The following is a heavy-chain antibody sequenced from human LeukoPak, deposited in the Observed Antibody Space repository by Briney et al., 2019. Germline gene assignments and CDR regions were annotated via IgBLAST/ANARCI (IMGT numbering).Heavy chain of an antibody. CDR2: ISTSSIYI. CDR3: ARDNYDSSGPYYFDY. D-gene: IGHD3-22*01. J-gene: IGHJ4*02. V-gene: IGHV3-21*01. CDR1: GFTFSSYT. Sequence: PGGSLRLSCAASGFTFSSYTMNWVRQAPGKGLEWVSSISTSSIYIYYADSVKGRLTISRDNARNSLYLQMNSLRAEDTAVYYCARDNYDSSGPYYFDYWGQGTLVTVSS.